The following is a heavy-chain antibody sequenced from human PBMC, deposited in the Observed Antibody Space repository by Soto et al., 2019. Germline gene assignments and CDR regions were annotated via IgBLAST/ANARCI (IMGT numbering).Heavy chain of an antibody. J-gene: IGHJ4*02. V-gene: IGHV3-74*01. CDR1: GFTFTNYW. CDR2: IDGVGTGT. Sequence: PGGSLRLSCAASGFTFTNYWMHWVRQVPGKGLVWVSRIDGVGTGTSYSDSVRGRFTISRDNAENTLYLQMNSLRAEDTAVYYCTKVFEYWGQGTPVTV. CDR3: TKVFEY.